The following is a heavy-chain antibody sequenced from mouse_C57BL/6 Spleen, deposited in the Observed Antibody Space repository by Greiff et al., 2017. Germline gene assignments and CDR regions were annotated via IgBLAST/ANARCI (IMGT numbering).Heavy chain of an antibody. CDR2: IYPGDGDT. D-gene: IGHD1-1*01. CDR1: GYAFSSSW. Sequence: VQLQESGPELVKPGASVKISCKASGYAFSSSWMTWVKQRPGKGLEWIGRIYPGDGDTNYNGKFKGQDTLTADKSSNTSYMQLSSLTSEDSAVYFCERWECGSSYYYAMDYWGQGTSVTVSS. J-gene: IGHJ4*01. V-gene: IGHV1-82*01. CDR3: ERWECGSSYYYAMDY.